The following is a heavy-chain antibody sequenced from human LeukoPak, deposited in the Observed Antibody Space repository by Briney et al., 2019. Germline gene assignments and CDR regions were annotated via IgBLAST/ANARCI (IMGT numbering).Heavy chain of an antibody. J-gene: IGHJ4*02. CDR1: GGSISSSY. CDR2: IYYSGST. D-gene: IGHD2-2*01. CDR3: ARTGSSTWYNFDY. V-gene: IGHV4-59*01. Sequence: SETLSLTCSVSGGSISSSYWSWIRQAPGKGLEWIGQIYYSGSTNYNPSLKSRVTISVDTSKNQFSLKLSSVTAADTAVYYCARTGSSTWYNFDYWGQGTLVTVSS.